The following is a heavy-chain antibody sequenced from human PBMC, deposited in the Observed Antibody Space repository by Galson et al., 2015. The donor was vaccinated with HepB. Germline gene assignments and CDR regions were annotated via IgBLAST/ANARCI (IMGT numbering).Heavy chain of an antibody. CDR1: GFTFSSYA. J-gene: IGHJ4*02. Sequence: SLRLSCAASGFTFSSYAMHWVRQAPGKGLEWVAVISYDGSNKYYADSVKGRFTISRDNSKNTLYLQMNSLRAEDTAVYYCARDGLKVAGIGWVDYWGQGTLGTVSS. D-gene: IGHD6-19*01. CDR3: ARDGLKVAGIGWVDY. V-gene: IGHV3-30*04. CDR2: ISYDGSNK.